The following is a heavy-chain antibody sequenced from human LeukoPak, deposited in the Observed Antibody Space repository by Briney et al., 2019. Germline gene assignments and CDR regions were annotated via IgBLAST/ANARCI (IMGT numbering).Heavy chain of an antibody. J-gene: IGHJ6*02. Sequence: GGSPRLSCAASGFTFSSYAMHWVRQAPGKGLEWVAVISYDGSNKYYADSVKGRFTIPRDNSKNTLYLQMNSLRAEDTAVYYCARAPVSYYYYGMDVWGQGTTVTVSS. CDR3: ARAPVSYYYYGMDV. CDR1: GFTFSSYA. CDR2: ISYDGSNK. D-gene: IGHD2-2*01. V-gene: IGHV3-30-3*01.